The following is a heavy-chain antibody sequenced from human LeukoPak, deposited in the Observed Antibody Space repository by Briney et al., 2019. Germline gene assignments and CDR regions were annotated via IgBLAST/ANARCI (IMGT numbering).Heavy chain of an antibody. Sequence: PGGSLKLSCAASGFTVSSNYMSWVRQAPGKGLEWVSAISGSGGSTYYADSVKGRFTISRDNSKNTLYLQMNSLRAEDTAVYYCAKESWGYSYGRGVYWGQGTLVTVSS. V-gene: IGHV3-23*01. CDR2: ISGSGGST. D-gene: IGHD5-18*01. CDR3: AKESWGYSYGRGVY. CDR1: GFTVSSNY. J-gene: IGHJ4*02.